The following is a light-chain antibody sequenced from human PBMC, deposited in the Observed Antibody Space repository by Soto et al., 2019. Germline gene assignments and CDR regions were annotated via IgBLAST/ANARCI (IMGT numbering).Light chain of an antibody. CDR2: DTS. CDR1: TGAGTSGHY. V-gene: IGLV7-46*01. J-gene: IGLJ1*01. CDR3: LLSYSGARLGV. Sequence: QAVVTQEPSLTVSPGGTVTLTCGSSTGAGTSGHYPYWFQQKPGQAPRTLIYDTSNKHSWTPARFSGSLLGGKAALTLSGAQPEDEAEYYCLLSYSGARLGVFGTGTKLTVL.